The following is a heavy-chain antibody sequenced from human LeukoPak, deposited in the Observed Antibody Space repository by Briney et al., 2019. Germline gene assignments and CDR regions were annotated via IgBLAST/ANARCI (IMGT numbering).Heavy chain of an antibody. D-gene: IGHD3-3*01. CDR3: AKDFDRAYFEDP. Sequence: PGGSLRLSCAASGFTFSNYGMHWVRQAPGKGLEWVAFIRYDGTNKYYADSVKGRFTISRDNSKNTLYLQMNSLRAEDTAVYYCAKDFDRAYFEDPWGQGTLVTVSS. CDR1: GFTFSNYG. V-gene: IGHV3-30*02. J-gene: IGHJ5*02. CDR2: IRYDGTNK.